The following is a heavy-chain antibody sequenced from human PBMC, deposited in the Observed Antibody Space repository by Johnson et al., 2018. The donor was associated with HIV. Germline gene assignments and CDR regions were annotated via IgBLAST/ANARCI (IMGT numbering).Heavy chain of an antibody. CDR3: AIVQLLADDVFNI. J-gene: IGHJ3*02. V-gene: IGHV3-74*02. CDR2: INSDGSST. CDR1: GFTVSSNY. Sequence: VQLVESGGGLIQPGGSLRLSCAASGFTVSSNYMSWVRQAPGKGLEWVSRINSDGSSTSYADSVKGRFTISRDNAKNTLYLQMDSLGAEDTAVYYCAIVQLLADDVFNIWGQGTMVTVSS. D-gene: IGHD3-10*01.